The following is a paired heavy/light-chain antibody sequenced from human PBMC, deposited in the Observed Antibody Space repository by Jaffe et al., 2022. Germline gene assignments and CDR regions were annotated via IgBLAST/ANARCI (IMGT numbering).Light chain of an antibody. CDR3: QQFNSYLSYT. Sequence: AIQLTQSPSSLSASVGDRVTITCRASQGISSALAWYQQKPGKAPKLLIYDASSLESGVPSRFSGSGSGTDFTLTISSLQPEDFATYYCQQFNSYLSYTFGQGTKLEIK. V-gene: IGKV1-13*02. J-gene: IGKJ2*01. CDR2: DAS. CDR1: QGISSA.
Heavy chain of an antibody. CDR3: AKDSTGAAAGSFDY. D-gene: IGHD6-13*01. CDR1: GFTFDDYA. CDR2: ISWNSGSI. J-gene: IGHJ4*02. V-gene: IGHV3-9*01. Sequence: EVQLVESGGGLVQPGRSLRLSCAASGFTFDDYAMHWVRQAPGKGLEWVSGISWNSGSIGYADSVKGRFTISRDNAKNSLYLQMNSLRAEDTALYYCAKDSTGAAAGSFDYWGQGTLVTVSS.